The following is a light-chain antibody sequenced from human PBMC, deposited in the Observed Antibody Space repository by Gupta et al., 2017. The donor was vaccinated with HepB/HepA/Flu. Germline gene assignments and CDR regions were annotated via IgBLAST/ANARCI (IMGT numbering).Light chain of an antibody. CDR3: QQYGSSPET. V-gene: IGKV3-20*01. CDR1: QSVSSSY. J-gene: IGKJ1*01. CDR2: GAS. Sequence: ELVLTQSPATLSLSPGERATLSCRASQSVSSSYLAWYQKKPGQAPRLLIYGASSRATGIPDRFSGSGSGTDFTLTISRLEPEDFAVYYCQQYGSSPETFGQGTKVEIK.